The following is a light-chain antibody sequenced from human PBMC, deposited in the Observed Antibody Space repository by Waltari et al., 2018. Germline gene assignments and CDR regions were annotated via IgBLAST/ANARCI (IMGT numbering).Light chain of an antibody. CDR1: SSDVGNFNL. Sequence: QSALTQPASVSGSPGQSITISCTGTSSDVGNFNLVSWYQQHPGKVPKLIIYEVSKRPSGVSMHFSGSKSGNTASLTISGLRAEDEADYYCCSYAGSRTYVFGTGTKVTVL. J-gene: IGLJ1*01. CDR2: EVS. V-gene: IGLV2-23*02. CDR3: CSYAGSRTYV.